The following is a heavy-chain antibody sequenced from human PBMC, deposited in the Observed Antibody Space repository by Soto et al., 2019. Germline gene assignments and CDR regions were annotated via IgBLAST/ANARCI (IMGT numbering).Heavy chain of an antibody. V-gene: IGHV5-51*01. Sequence: GESLKISCKGSGYSFTSYWIGWVRQMPGKGLEWMGIIYPGDSDTRYSPSFQGQVTISADKSISTAYLQWSSLKASDTAMYYCARSKSMVRGVTTGFDYWGQGTLVTVSS. CDR2: IYPGDSDT. CDR1: GYSFTSYW. J-gene: IGHJ4*02. CDR3: ARSKSMVRGVTTGFDY. D-gene: IGHD3-10*01.